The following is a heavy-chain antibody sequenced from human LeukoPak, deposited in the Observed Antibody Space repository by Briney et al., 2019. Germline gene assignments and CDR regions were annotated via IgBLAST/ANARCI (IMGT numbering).Heavy chain of an antibody. CDR3: ARDFETRGYCSGGSCYTAWGFDY. Sequence: GGSLRLSCAASGFTFSSYSMNWVRQAPGKGLEWVSSISSSSSYIYYADSVKGRFTISRDNAKNSLYLQMNSLRAEDTAVYYCARDFETRGYCSGGSCYTAWGFDYWGQGTLVTVSS. J-gene: IGHJ4*02. D-gene: IGHD2-15*01. V-gene: IGHV3-21*01. CDR1: GFTFSSYS. CDR2: ISSSSSYI.